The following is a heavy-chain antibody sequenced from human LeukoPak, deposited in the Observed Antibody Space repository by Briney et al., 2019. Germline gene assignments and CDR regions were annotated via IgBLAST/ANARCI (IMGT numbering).Heavy chain of an antibody. J-gene: IGHJ4*02. D-gene: IGHD6-19*01. CDR2: IRGSGDMT. V-gene: IGHV3-23*01. CDR1: GFTFSNYA. Sequence: GGSLRLSCATSGFTFSNYAMSWVRQAPGKGLEWVSAIRGSGDMTYYADSIKGRFTVARDNSKNTLYLQMNSLRAEDTAVYYCAKVPLVAGTFRTEYYFDYWGQGTLVTVSS. CDR3: AKVPLVAGTFRTEYYFDY.